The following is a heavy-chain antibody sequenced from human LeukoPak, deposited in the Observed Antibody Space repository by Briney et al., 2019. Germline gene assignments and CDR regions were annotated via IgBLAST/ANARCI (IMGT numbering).Heavy chain of an antibody. CDR2: INPNSGGT. Sequence: ASVKVSCKASGYTFTGYYMHWLRQAPGQGLEWMGWINPNSGGTNYAQKFQGRVTMTRDTSISTAYMGLSRLRSDDTAVYYCARARGSYSFDYWGQGTLVTVSP. D-gene: IGHD1-26*01. V-gene: IGHV1-2*02. J-gene: IGHJ4*02. CDR3: ARARGSYSFDY. CDR1: GYTFTGYY.